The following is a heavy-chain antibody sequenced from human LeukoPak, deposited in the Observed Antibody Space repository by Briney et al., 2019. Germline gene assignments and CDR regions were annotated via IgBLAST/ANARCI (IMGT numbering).Heavy chain of an antibody. D-gene: IGHD6-13*01. J-gene: IGHJ4*02. CDR3: ARRRGWKQQLVYFDY. Sequence: PSETLSLTCTVSGGSISNYYWSWIRQPPGKGLEWIGYLFHSGTPRYNPSLKSRVTISADTSKNQFFLTLNSTTAADTAVYYCARRRGWKQQLVYFDYWGRGALATVSS. CDR1: GGSISNYY. CDR2: LFHSGTP. V-gene: IGHV4-59*08.